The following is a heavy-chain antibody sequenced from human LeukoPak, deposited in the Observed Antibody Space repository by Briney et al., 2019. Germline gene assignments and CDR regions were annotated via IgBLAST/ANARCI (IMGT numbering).Heavy chain of an antibody. J-gene: IGHJ4*02. D-gene: IGHD1-26*01. CDR2: ISSSSSYT. V-gene: IGHV3-11*06. CDR1: GLTFSDYY. CDR3: ARPYYVAANYYFDY. Sequence: GGSQRLSCAASGLTFSDYYMSWIRQAPGKGLEWVSYISSSSSYTNYGDSLKGRFTISRDNAKNSLYLQMNSLRAEDTAVYYCARPYYVAANYYFDYWGQGTLVTVSS.